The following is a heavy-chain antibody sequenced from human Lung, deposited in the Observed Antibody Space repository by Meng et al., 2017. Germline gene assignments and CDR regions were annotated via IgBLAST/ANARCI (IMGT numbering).Heavy chain of an antibody. D-gene: IGHD2-21*01. CDR3: TKNDFYCLGY. Sequence: QVQLRESGPGLVKPSGTLSLTCAVSGGSISSDNWWSCVRQPPGKGLEWIGEIYHSGSTNYNPSLKSRITISVDKPKNQFSLTLSSVTAADTAVYYCTKNDFYCLGYWGQGTLVTVSS. CDR1: GGSISSDNW. J-gene: IGHJ4*02. V-gene: IGHV4-4*02. CDR2: IYHSGST.